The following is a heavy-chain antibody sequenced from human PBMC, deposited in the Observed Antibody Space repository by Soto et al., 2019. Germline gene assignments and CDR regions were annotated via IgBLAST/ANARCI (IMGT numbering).Heavy chain of an antibody. CDR1: GYSISSGYY. Sequence: SETLSLTCAVSGYSISSGYYWGWLRQPPGKGLEWIGSIYHVGSTYYNPSLNSRVTLSIDMTNNHVSLILNSVTAADTAVYYCARVGPWVPYYYDSSPYTFENWFDPWGQGTLVTVSS. D-gene: IGHD3-22*01. J-gene: IGHJ5*02. CDR2: IYHVGST. V-gene: IGHV4-38-2*01. CDR3: ARVGPWVPYYYDSSPYTFENWFDP.